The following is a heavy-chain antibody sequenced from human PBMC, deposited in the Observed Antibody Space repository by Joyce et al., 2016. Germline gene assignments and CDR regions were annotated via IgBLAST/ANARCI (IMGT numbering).Heavy chain of an antibody. CDR3: ARDGMSNYNDKSFVALSDDGFDI. CDR2: ISDSLPTV. J-gene: IGHJ3*02. D-gene: IGHD4/OR15-4a*01. V-gene: IGHV3-48*01. CDR1: GFTFNIYS. Sequence: EAQLVESGGGLVQPGGSLRLSCAASGFTFNIYSMNWIRQAPGKGLEWISYISDSLPTVYYADSVKGRFTITRDNAKNSLYLQMDSLRAEDTAMYFCARDGMSNYNDKSFVALSDDGFDIWGLGTMVTVSS.